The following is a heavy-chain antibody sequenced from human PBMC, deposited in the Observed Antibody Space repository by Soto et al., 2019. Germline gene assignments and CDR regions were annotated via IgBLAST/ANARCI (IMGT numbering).Heavy chain of an antibody. CDR2: IHYSGST. V-gene: IGHV4-30-4*02. D-gene: IGHD3-3*01. J-gene: IGHJ5*02. CDR1: GGAIDSGRYF. Sequence: SETLSLTCTVSGGAIDSGRYFWSWIRQPPGKGLECMGYIHYSGSTYYDPSLRDRIIISVDTSKNQFSLKLISVTAADTAVYFCARTPLIFYDQSAYPNYFDPWGQGTLVTVSS. CDR3: ARTPLIFYDQSAYPNYFDP.